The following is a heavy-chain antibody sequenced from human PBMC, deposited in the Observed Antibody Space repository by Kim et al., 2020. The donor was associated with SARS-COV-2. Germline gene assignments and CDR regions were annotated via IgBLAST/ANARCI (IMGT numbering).Heavy chain of an antibody. J-gene: IGHJ5*02. CDR2: GSST. Sequence: GSSTDNADSVNGRFTISRDNAKKSLSLQMNPLTPEDTAVYYCVREPASWGQGTLVTVSS. V-gene: IGHV3-11*01. CDR3: VREPAS.